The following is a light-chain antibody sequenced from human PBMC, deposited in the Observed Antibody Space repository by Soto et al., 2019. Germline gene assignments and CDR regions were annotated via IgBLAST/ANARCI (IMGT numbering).Light chain of an antibody. J-gene: IGKJ4*01. Sequence: DIQMTQSPSSLSASGGDRVTISCQASQDITKSLNWYQQKPGKAPKLLIYDAANLETGVPSRLSGSGSETDFTFTISSLQPEDIATYYCQQYENLPLTFGGGTKVDIK. CDR3: QQYENLPLT. CDR2: DAA. CDR1: QDITKS. V-gene: IGKV1-33*01.